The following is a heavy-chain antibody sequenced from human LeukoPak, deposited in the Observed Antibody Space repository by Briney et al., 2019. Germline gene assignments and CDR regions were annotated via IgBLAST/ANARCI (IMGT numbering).Heavy chain of an antibody. CDR3: ARGYYYDSSGYSFFDY. D-gene: IGHD3-22*01. CDR2: INWNGGST. J-gene: IGHJ4*02. V-gene: IGHV3-20*04. Sequence: GGSLRLSCAASGFNFDDYGMSWVRQAPGMGLEWVSGINWNGGSTGYANSVKGRFTISRDNAKNSLYLQMNSLRAKDTALYYCARGYYYDSSGYSFFDYWGQGTLVTVSS. CDR1: GFNFDDYG.